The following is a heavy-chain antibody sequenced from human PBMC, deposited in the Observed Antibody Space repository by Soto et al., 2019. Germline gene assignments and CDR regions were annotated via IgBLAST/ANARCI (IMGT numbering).Heavy chain of an antibody. CDR1: GFTFSNAW. CDR2: IKSKKDGGAT. CDR3: STVYYYGSSVSG. J-gene: IGHJ4*02. V-gene: IGHV3-15*07. Sequence: SLRLSCAASGFTFSNAWMNWVRQAPGKGLEWVGRIKSKKDGGATDYAAPVKGRFTISRDDSENTLYLQMNSLKTEDTAVYYCSTVYYYGSSVSGWGQGTLVTVSS. D-gene: IGHD3-10*01.